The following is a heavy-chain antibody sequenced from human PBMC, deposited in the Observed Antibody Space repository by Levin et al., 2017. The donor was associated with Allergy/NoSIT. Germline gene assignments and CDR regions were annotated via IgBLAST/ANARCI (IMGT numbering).Heavy chain of an antibody. CDR3: ARDRVSTAILDF. Sequence: SETLSLTCTVSSGSISGYYWSWLRQSPEKGLEWIGSIYSTGKTNYNPSLRSRVTMSVDSSKNAFSLRLKSVTSADTAMYYCARDRVSTAILDFWGQGALVTVSS. CDR1: SGSISGYY. CDR2: IYSTGKT. J-gene: IGHJ4*02. D-gene: IGHD5/OR15-5a*01. V-gene: IGHV4-59*01.